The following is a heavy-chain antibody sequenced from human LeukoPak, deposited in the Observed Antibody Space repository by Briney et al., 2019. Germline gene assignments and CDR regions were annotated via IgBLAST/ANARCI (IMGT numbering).Heavy chain of an antibody. V-gene: IGHV3-7*03. D-gene: IGHD3-16*01. CDR1: GFTLGSYW. CDR2: INHNGNVN. Sequence: GGSLRLSCAASGFTLGSYWMNWARQAPGKGLEWVASINHNGNVNYYVDSVKGRFTISRDNAKNSLYLQMSNLRAEDTAVYFCARGGGLDVWGQGATVTVSS. CDR3: ARGGGLDV. J-gene: IGHJ6*02.